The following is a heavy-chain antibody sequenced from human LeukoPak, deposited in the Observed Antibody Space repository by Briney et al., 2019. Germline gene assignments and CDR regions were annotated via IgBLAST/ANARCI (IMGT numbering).Heavy chain of an antibody. CDR1: GGSFSGYY. CDR3: ARAQGILPYYYYYMDV. D-gene: IGHD6-13*01. CDR2: IYYSGST. Sequence: PSETLSLTCAVYGGSFSGYYWSWIRQPPGKGLEWIGYIYYSGSTNYNPSLKSRVTISVDTSKNQFSLKLSSVTAADTAVYYCARAQGILPYYYYYMDVWGKGTTVTVSS. J-gene: IGHJ6*03. V-gene: IGHV4-59*12.